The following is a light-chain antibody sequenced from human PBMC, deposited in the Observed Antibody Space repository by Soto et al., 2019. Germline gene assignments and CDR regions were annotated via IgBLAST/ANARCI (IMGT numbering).Light chain of an antibody. CDR3: QQYDNGPLT. Sequence: EVVVTQSAGAVSVSPGERATLSCRASQSVTSNVAWYQQKPGQAPRLLIYRASARATGIPARFSGSGSGTEFTLTISSLQSEDVAGYYCQQYDNGPLTFGGGTKVDIK. CDR2: RAS. V-gene: IGKV3-15*01. CDR1: QSVTSN. J-gene: IGKJ4*01.